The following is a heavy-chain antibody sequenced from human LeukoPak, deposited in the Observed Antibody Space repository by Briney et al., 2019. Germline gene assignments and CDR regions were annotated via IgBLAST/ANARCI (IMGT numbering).Heavy chain of an antibody. CDR1: GDSVPSNGAA. D-gene: IGHD6-19*01. J-gene: IGHJ4*02. CDR2: TYYRSKWYN. V-gene: IGHV6-1*01. Sequence: SQTLSLTCAISGDSVPSNGAAWNWIRQSPSRGLEWLGRTYYRSKWYNDYAVSVKSRITINPDTSKNQFSLQLNSVTPEDTAVYYCARSLLGAVAGTIAYFDYWGQGTLVTVSS. CDR3: ARSLLGAVAGTIAYFDY.